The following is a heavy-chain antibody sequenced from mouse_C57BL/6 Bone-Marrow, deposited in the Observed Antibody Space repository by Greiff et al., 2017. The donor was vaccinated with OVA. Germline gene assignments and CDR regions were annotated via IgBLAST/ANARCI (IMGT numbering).Heavy chain of an antibody. J-gene: IGHJ3*01. D-gene: IGHD4-1*01. V-gene: IGHV1-59*01. CDR3: ARANWDYAY. Sequence: QVQLQQPGAELVRPGTSVKLSCKASGYTFTSYWMHWVKQRPGQGLEWIGVIDPSDSYTNYNQKFKGKATLTVDTSSNTAYLQLSSLTSEDTAVYYCARANWDYAYWGQGTLVTVSA. CDR2: IDPSDSYT. CDR1: GYTFTSYW.